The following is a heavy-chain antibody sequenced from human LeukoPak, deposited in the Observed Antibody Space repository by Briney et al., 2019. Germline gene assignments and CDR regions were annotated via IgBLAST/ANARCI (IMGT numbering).Heavy chain of an antibody. CDR1: GFTFSSYA. D-gene: IGHD3-10*01. CDR3: ARWGDYYYGSGSYYPLDY. J-gene: IGHJ4*02. CDR2: ISSSSSYI. V-gene: IGHV3-21*01. Sequence: GGSLRLSCAASGFTFSSYAMSWVRQAPGKGLEWVSSISSSSSYIYYADSVKGRFTISRDNAKNSLYLQMNSLRAEDTAVYYCARWGDYYYGSGSYYPLDYWGQGTLVTVSS.